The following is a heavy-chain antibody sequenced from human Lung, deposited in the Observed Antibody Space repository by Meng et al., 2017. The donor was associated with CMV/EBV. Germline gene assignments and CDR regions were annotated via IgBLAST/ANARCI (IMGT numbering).Heavy chain of an antibody. CDR1: GFTFNLYP. Sequence: GESLKISCAASGFTFNLYPMHWVRQAPGKGLEWVAVISYDGTNKYYADSVKGRFTISRDNSNNTLYLQVNSLKTEDTAAYYCARDRGLQYFHYYGMDVWGEGXTVTVSS. J-gene: IGHJ6*04. CDR2: ISYDGTNK. CDR3: ARDRGLQYFHYYGMDV. D-gene: IGHD5-24*01. V-gene: IGHV3-30*04.